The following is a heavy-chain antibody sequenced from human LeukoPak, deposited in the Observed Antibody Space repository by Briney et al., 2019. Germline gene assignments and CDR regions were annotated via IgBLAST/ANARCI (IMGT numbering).Heavy chain of an antibody. D-gene: IGHD3-10*01. J-gene: IGHJ3*02. CDR3: VRASGPFDI. CDR2: IWYDGSNK. CDR1: GFTFSSYG. Sequence: QPGGSLRLSCAASGFTFSSYGMHWVRQAPGKGPEWVAVIWYDGSNKYYADSVKGRFTITRDNSKNTLFLQMNSLRAEDTAVCYCVRASGPFDIWGQGTMVTVSS. V-gene: IGHV3-33*01.